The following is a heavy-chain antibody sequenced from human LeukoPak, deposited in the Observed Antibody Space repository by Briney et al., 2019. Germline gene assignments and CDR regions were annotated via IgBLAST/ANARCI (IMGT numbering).Heavy chain of an antibody. CDR3: ARGRSSSWYDRRPFDY. J-gene: IGHJ4*02. Sequence: SETLFLTCAVYGGSFSGYYWSWIRQPPGKGLEWIGEINHSGSTNYNPSLKSRVTISVDTSKNQFSLKLSSVTAADTAVYYCARGRSSSWYDRRPFDYWGQGTLVTVSS. D-gene: IGHD6-13*01. CDR1: GGSFSGYY. CDR2: INHSGST. V-gene: IGHV4-34*01.